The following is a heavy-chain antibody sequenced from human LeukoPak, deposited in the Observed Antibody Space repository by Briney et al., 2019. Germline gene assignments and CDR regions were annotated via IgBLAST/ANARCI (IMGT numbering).Heavy chain of an antibody. Sequence: KPSETLSLTCTVSGGSISSYYWSWIRQPPGKGLEWIGDIYYSGSTNYNPSLKSRVTISVDTSKNQFSLKLSSVTAADTAVYYCARVGDYDSSGYPHDYWGQGTLVTVSS. V-gene: IGHV4-59*01. J-gene: IGHJ4*02. D-gene: IGHD3-22*01. CDR2: IYYSGST. CDR1: GGSISSYY. CDR3: ARVGDYDSSGYPHDY.